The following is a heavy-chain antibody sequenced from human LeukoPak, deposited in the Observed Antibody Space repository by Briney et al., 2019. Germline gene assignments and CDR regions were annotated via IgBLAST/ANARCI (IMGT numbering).Heavy chain of an antibody. CDR2: MNPNGGNT. V-gene: IGHV1-8*01. CDR3: AMPEYYYDSSGYYLNY. Sequence: ASVKVSCKASGYTFTSYDINWVRQATGQGLEWMGWMNPNGGNTGYAQKFQGRVTMTRNTSISTAYMELSSLRSEDTAVYYCAMPEYYYDSSGYYLNYWGQGTLVTVSS. CDR1: GYTFTSYD. D-gene: IGHD3-22*01. J-gene: IGHJ4*02.